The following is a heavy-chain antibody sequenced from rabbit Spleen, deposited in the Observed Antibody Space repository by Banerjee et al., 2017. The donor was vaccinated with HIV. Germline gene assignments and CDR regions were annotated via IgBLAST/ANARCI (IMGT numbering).Heavy chain of an antibody. V-gene: IGHV1S40*01. CDR2: IYGGSSATT. D-gene: IGHD1-1*01. CDR3: ARGYGYYYFTL. CDR1: GFSFSSSDY. J-gene: IGHJ4*01. Sequence: QSLEESGGGLVQPEGSLALTCKASGFSFSSSDYICWVRQAPGKGLEWIACIYGGSSATTYYASWAKGRFTISKTSSTTVTLQVTSLTVADTATYFCARGYGYYYFTLWGQGTLVTVS.